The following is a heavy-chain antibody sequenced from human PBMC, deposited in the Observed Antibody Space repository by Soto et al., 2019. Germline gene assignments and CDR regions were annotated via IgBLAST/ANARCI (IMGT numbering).Heavy chain of an antibody. V-gene: IGHV4-4*02. Sequence: PSETLSLTCAVSGGSISSRNWWSWVHQPPGKGLEWIGEIYHSGSTNYNPSLKSRVTISVDKSKNQFSLKLSSVTAADTAVYYCARAGIAVAGSFDYWGQGTLVTVSS. CDR2: IYHSGST. D-gene: IGHD6-19*01. CDR3: ARAGIAVAGSFDY. J-gene: IGHJ4*02. CDR1: GGSISSRNW.